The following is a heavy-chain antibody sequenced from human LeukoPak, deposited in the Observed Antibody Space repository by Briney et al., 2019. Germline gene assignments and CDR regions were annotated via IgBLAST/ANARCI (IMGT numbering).Heavy chain of an antibody. Sequence: GGSLRLSCAASGPTVSTYLTHWVRQVPGKGLVRVSGISSDGATTHYADSVKGRFTISRDNAKNTLYLQMNSLRVEDTAVYYCARGSGFGVWGQGTLVTVSS. CDR2: ISSDGATT. J-gene: IGHJ4*02. CDR1: GPTVSTYL. V-gene: IGHV3-74*01. D-gene: IGHD3-9*01. CDR3: ARGSGFGV.